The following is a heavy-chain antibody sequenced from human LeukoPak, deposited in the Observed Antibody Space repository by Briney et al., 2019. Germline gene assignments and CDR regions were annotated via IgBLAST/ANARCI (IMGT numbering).Heavy chain of an antibody. D-gene: IGHD6-19*01. CDR2: ISAYNGNT. CDR1: GHTFTSYG. V-gene: IGHV1-18*01. J-gene: IGHJ6*02. CDR3: ARDRYSSGWTSYYGMDV. Sequence: ASVKVSCKASGHTFTSYGISWVRQAPGQGLEWMGWISAYNGNTNYAQKLQGRVTMTTDTSTSTAYMELRSLRSDDTAVYYCARDRYSSGWTSYYGMDVWGQGTTVTVSS.